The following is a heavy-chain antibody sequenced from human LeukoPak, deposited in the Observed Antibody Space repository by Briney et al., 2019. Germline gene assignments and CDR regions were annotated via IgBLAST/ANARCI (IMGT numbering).Heavy chain of an antibody. CDR3: ASNDFWSGYFVSDY. D-gene: IGHD3-3*01. CDR1: GFTFSSYW. J-gene: IGHJ4*02. Sequence: GGSLRLSCAASGFTFSSYWMSWVRQAPGKGLEWVASIKQDGSEKYYVDSVKGRFTISRDNAKNSLYLQMNSLRAEDTAVYYCASNDFWSGYFVSDYWGQGTLVTVSS. V-gene: IGHV3-7*01. CDR2: IKQDGSEK.